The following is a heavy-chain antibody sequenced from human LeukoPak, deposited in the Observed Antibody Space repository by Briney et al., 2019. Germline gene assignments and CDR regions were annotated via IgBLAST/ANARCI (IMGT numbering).Heavy chain of an antibody. CDR1: GYTFTNYG. D-gene: IGHD1-26*01. Sequence: GASVKVSCKASGYTFTNYGITWVRQAPGQGLEWMGWISGYNGITTYAQKLEGRVTMTTDTSTTTAYMELRRLTSDDTAVYYCARGDYSGTYYYFGYWGQGTLVTVSA. V-gene: IGHV1-18*01. J-gene: IGHJ4*02. CDR2: ISGYNGIT. CDR3: ARGDYSGTYYYFGY.